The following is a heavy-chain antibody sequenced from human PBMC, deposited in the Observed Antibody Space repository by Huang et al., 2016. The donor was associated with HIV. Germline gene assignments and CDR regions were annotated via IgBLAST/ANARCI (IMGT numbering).Heavy chain of an antibody. CDR1: GYTFTNYY. CDR3: ARGFGINYNHEAFDV. J-gene: IGHJ3*01. D-gene: IGHD3-10*01. CDR2: MNPKSVNV. Sequence: QIQLAQSGAEVKKPGASVKVSCKASGYTFTNYYINWVRQASGQGLEWIVRMNPKSVNVGYTKKFQGRVAILRNSSINTSYLEVTSLTSEDTAVYYCARGFGINYNHEAFDVWGQGTMVTVSS. V-gene: IGHV1-8*01.